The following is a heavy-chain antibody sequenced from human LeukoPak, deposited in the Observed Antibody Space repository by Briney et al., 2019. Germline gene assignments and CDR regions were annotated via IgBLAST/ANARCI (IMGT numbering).Heavy chain of an antibody. CDR3: ARSYDFWSGYYDGPYYYYYYGMDV. J-gene: IGHJ6*02. CDR1: GGSISSYY. D-gene: IGHD3-3*01. Sequence: SSETLSLTCTVSGGSISSYYWSWIRQPPGKGLEWIGYIYYSGSTNYNPSLKSRVTISVDTSKNQFSLKLSSVTAADTAVYYCARSYDFWSGYYDGPYYYYYYGMDVWGRGTTVTVSS. CDR2: IYYSGST. V-gene: IGHV4-59*08.